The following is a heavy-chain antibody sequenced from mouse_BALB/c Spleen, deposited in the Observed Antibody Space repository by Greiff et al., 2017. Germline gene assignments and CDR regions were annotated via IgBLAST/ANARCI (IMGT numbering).Heavy chain of an antibody. CDR3: ARDTAKGYFDY. Sequence: EVQLVESGGDLVKPGGSLKLSCAASGFTFSSYGMSWVRQTPDKRLEWVATISSGGSYTYYPDSVKGRFTISRDTAKNTLYLQMSSLKSEDTAMYYCARDTAKGYFDYWGQGTTLTVSS. V-gene: IGHV5-6*01. J-gene: IGHJ2*01. CDR2: ISSGGSYT. D-gene: IGHD1-2*01. CDR1: GFTFSSYG.